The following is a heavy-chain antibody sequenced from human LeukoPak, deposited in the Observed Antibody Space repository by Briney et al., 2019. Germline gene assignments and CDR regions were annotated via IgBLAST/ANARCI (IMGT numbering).Heavy chain of an antibody. CDR3: AAEYGTKGEYFQH. D-gene: IGHD2-2*01. Sequence: GRSLRLSCAASGLTFSSYGMHWVRQAPGKGLEWVPVIWYDGSNKYYADSVKGRFTISRDNSKNTLYLQMNSLRAEDTAVYYCAAEYGTKGEYFQHWGQGTLVTVSS. V-gene: IGHV3-33*01. J-gene: IGHJ1*01. CDR1: GLTFSSYG. CDR2: IWYDGSNK.